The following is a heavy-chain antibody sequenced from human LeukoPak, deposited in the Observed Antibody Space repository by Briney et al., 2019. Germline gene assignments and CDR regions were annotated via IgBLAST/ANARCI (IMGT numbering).Heavy chain of an antibody. J-gene: IGHJ5*02. CDR2: LGTDGTYT. D-gene: IGHD4-11*01. V-gene: IGHV3-74*01. Sequence: PGGSLRLSCAASGFNPRDYWMHWVRQAPGKGLVWVSRLGTDGTYTNYADSVTGRFTISRDNAKNTLYLQMDSLRAEDTSFYYCVRDPSNSGNWFDLWGQGTLVTVSS. CDR1: GFNPRDYW. CDR3: VRDPSNSGNWFDL.